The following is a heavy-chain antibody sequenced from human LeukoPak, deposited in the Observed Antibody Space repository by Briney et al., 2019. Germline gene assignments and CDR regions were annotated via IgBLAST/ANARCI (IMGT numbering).Heavy chain of an antibody. D-gene: IGHD6-19*01. V-gene: IGHV3-23*01. CDR3: AKEGLYTSGSSDWFDP. J-gene: IGHJ5*02. Sequence: PGGFLRLSCAASGFTFSSYAMSWVRQAPGKGLEWVSAISGSGGSTYYADSVKGRFTISRDNSKNTLYLQMNSLRAEDTAVYYCAKEGLYTSGSSDWFDPWGQGTLVTVSS. CDR1: GFTFSSYA. CDR2: ISGSGGST.